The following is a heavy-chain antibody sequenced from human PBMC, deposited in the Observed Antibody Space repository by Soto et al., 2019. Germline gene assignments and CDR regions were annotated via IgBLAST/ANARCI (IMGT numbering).Heavy chain of an antibody. Sequence: QVQLVQSGAEVKKPGASVKVSCKASGYTFTSYGISWVRQAPGQGLEWMGWISAYNGNTNYAQKLQGRVTMTTDTSTSKGYMEMRSLRYDDTAVYYCARDREASSYKDNYYYYGMDVCSKVTTVTDSS. CDR3: ARDREASSYKDNYYYYGMDV. CDR1: GYTFTSYG. V-gene: IGHV1-18*01. CDR2: ISAYNGNT. J-gene: IGHJ6*04. D-gene: IGHD6-13*01.